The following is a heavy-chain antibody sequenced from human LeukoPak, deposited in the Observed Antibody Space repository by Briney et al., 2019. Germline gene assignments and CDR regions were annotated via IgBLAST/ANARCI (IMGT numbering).Heavy chain of an antibody. CDR1: GFSFSDYW. Sequence: GRSLRLSCAASGFSFSDYWMSWVRQAPGKGLEWVANIKQDESEKYYVDSVKGRFSISRDNANNSLYLQMNSLRAGDTAVYYCAKNSGSYYGGGYWGQGTLVTVSS. CDR2: IKQDESEK. D-gene: IGHD1-26*01. CDR3: AKNSGSYYGGGY. V-gene: IGHV3-7*01. J-gene: IGHJ4*02.